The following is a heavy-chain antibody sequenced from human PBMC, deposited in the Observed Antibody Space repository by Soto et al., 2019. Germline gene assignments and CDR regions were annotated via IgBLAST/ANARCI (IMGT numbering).Heavy chain of an antibody. CDR1: GFTLSSYA. CDR3: AKVSVYRGRTFYYFDL. J-gene: IGHJ2*01. CDR2: IRGSGGST. D-gene: IGHD5-12*01. V-gene: IGHV3-23*01. Sequence: EVQLLQSGGGLVQPGGSLRLSCAASGFTLSSYAMTWVRQAPGKGLEWVSAIRGSGGSTSYADSVKGRFTSSRDNSMNTVYLQMSRRRAEGTAVYLCAKVSVYRGRTFYYFDLWGHGTLVTVSS.